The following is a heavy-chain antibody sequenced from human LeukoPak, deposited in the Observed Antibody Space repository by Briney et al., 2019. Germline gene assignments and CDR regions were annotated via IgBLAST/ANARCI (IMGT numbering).Heavy chain of an antibody. Sequence: ASVKVSCKVSGYTLTELSMHWVRQAPGKGLEWMGGFDPEDGETIYAQKFQGRVTMTEDTSTDTAYMELSSLRSEDTAVYYCATVDRYSYGPVTFDYWGQGTLVTVSS. CDR3: ATVDRYSYGPVTFDY. J-gene: IGHJ4*02. CDR1: GYTLTELS. CDR2: FDPEDGET. V-gene: IGHV1-24*01. D-gene: IGHD5-18*01.